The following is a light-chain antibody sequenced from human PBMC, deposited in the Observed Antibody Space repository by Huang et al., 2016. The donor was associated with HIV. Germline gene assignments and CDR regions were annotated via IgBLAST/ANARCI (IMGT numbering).Light chain of an antibody. CDR3: LQHYTYPWT. V-gene: IGKV1-17*03. J-gene: IGKJ1*01. CDR2: AAS. Sequence: DIQMTQSPSAMSASVGDRVTITCRASQDISNYLAWFQQKPGKGPKRLIYAASNLQTGVPSRFSGRGSGAEFTLTISSLQPEDFVSYYCLQHYTYPWTFGQGTKVEIK. CDR1: QDISNY.